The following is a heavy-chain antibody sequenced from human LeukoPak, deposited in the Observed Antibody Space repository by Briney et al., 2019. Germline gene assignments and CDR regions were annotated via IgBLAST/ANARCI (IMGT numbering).Heavy chain of an antibody. CDR2: IFYSGNT. D-gene: IGHD2/OR15-2a*01. Sequence: SETLSLTCAVYGVSFSGYYWNWIRQPPGQGLEWIGSIFYSGNTKYNPALQSRVTISVDTSKNQFSLEVNSVTAADTAVYYCARGRLSPSAFRPFEHWGRGTLVTVSS. V-gene: IGHV4-59*01. CDR3: ARGRLSPSAFRPFEH. J-gene: IGHJ4*02. CDR1: GVSFSGYY.